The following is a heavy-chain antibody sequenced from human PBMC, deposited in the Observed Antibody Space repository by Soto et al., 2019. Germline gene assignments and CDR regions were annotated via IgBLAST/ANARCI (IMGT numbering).Heavy chain of an antibody. CDR3: AREAVVVGATRSGDAFDI. Sequence: QVQLVQSGAEVKKPGSSVKVSCKASGGTFSSYAISWVRQAPGQGLEWMGGIIPIFGTANYAQKFQGRVTITADESTSTAYMERSSLRSEDTAVYYCAREAVVVGATRSGDAFDIWGQGTMVTVSS. CDR1: GGTFSSYA. J-gene: IGHJ3*02. V-gene: IGHV1-69*01. CDR2: IIPIFGTA. D-gene: IGHD1-26*01.